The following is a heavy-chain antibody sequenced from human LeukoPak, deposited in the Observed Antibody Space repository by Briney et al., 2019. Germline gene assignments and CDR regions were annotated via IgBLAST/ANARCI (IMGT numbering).Heavy chain of an antibody. CDR3: ARASPLRGSGYYYYGMDV. D-gene: IGHD3-10*01. CDR2: ISGSGGST. Sequence: PGGSLRLSCAASGFTFSSYAMSWVRQAPGKGLEWVSAISGSGGSTYYADSVKGRFTISRDNSKNTLYLQMNSLRAGDTAVYYCARASPLRGSGYYYYGMDVWGQGTTVTVSS. CDR1: GFTFSSYA. J-gene: IGHJ6*02. V-gene: IGHV3-23*01.